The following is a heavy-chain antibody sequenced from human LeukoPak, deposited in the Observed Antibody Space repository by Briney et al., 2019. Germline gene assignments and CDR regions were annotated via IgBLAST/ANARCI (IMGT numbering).Heavy chain of an antibody. CDR1: GFTFRNHG. CDR3: ARWGDGSKLDY. Sequence: GGSLRLSCAASGFTFRNHGMYWVRQAPGKGLEWEAVIWYDGSTTYYGDAVKGRFTISRDNSKDALYLQMNSLRVEDTAVYYCARWGDGSKLDYWGQGTLVTVSS. J-gene: IGHJ4*02. CDR2: IWYDGSTT. V-gene: IGHV3-33*01. D-gene: IGHD2-21*02.